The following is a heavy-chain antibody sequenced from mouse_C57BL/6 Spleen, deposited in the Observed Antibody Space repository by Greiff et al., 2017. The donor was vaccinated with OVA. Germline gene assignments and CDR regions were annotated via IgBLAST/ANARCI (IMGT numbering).Heavy chain of an antibody. D-gene: IGHD3-3*01. CDR3: ARLGMDY. CDR2: INPSTGGT. CDR1: GYSFTGYY. J-gene: IGHJ4*01. V-gene: IGHV1-42*01. Sequence: VQLQQSGPELVKPGASVKISCKASGYSFTGYYMNWVKQSPEKSLEWIGEINPSTGGTTYNQKFKAKATLTVDKSSSTAYMQLKSLTSVDSAVYYCARLGMDYWGQGPSVTVSS.